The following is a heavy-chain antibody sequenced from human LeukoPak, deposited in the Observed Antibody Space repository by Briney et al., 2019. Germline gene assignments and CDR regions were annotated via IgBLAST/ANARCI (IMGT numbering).Heavy chain of an antibody. CDR3: ARRSTWFDS. CDR1: GSRFTNYW. CDR2: IYPGDSDT. J-gene: IGHJ5*01. D-gene: IGHD5/OR15-5a*01. V-gene: IGHV5-51*01. Sequence: GESLKISCQGFGSRFTNYWIGWVRQMPGKGLEWMGIIYPGDSDTRYSPSFQGQVTISVDKSISTAYLQWSSLKASDTAMYYCARRSTWFDSWGQGTLVTVSS.